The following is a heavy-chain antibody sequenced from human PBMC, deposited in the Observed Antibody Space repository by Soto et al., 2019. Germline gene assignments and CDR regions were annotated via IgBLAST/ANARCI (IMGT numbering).Heavy chain of an antibody. D-gene: IGHD1-26*01. CDR1: GGSISSTDW. V-gene: IGHV4-4*02. CDR3: ASCKSGGSYYFDY. J-gene: IGHJ4*02. CDR2: IYHGGST. Sequence: QVQLQESGPGLVKPSGTLSLTFAVSGGSISSTDWWSWVRQPPGKGLEWIGEIYHGGSTNYNPSLKSRVNISVDRSKNQFSLKLTSVTVADSAVYYCASCKSGGSYYFDYWGQGTLVTVSS.